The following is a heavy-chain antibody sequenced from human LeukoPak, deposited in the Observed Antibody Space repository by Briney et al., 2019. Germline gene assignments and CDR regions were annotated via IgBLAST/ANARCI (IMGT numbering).Heavy chain of an antibody. D-gene: IGHD3-22*01. CDR3: AKDRASRLSGYLPPWYFDY. CDR2: ISYDGSNK. CDR1: GFTFSSYG. V-gene: IGHV3-30*18. Sequence: GGSLRLSCAASGFTFSSYGMHWVRQAPGKGLEWVAVISYDGSNKYYADSVKGRFTISRDNSKNTLYLQMNSLRAEDTAVYYCAKDRASRLSGYLPPWYFDYWGQGTLVTVSS. J-gene: IGHJ4*02.